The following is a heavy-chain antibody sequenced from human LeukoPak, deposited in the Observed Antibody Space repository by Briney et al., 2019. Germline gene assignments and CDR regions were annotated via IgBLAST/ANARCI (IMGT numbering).Heavy chain of an antibody. J-gene: IGHJ6*03. D-gene: IGHD3-3*01. V-gene: IGHV3-7*01. Sequence: GGSARLYCAASGFTFSSYWMSWVRQAPGKGLEWVANIKQDGGQKYYVDSVKGRFTISRDNAKSSLYLQLNNLRAEDTAVYYCARVGRDLGIFDYFYMDVWGRGTTVTVSS. CDR3: ARVGRDLGIFDYFYMDV. CDR1: GFTFSSYW. CDR2: IKQDGGQK.